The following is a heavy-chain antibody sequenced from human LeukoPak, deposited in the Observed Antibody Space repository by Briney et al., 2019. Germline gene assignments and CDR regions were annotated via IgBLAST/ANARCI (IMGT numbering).Heavy chain of an antibody. Sequence: SETLSLTCTVSGGSISSYYWSWIRQPPGKGLEWIGYIYYSGSTNYNPSLKSRVTMSVDTSKNQFSLKLSSVTAADTAVYYCARAAGSLNIVVVPAASNQDWFDPWGQGTLVTVSS. D-gene: IGHD2-2*01. CDR2: IYYSGST. J-gene: IGHJ5*02. V-gene: IGHV4-59*08. CDR1: GGSISSYY. CDR3: ARAAGSLNIVVVPAASNQDWFDP.